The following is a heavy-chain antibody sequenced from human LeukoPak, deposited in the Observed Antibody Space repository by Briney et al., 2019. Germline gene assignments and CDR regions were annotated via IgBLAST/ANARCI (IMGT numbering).Heavy chain of an antibody. Sequence: ASVKVSCKASGYSFTSYNMNWVRQAPGQGLEWMGIINPSDDNTNYAQKFQGRVTMTRDTSTSTVYMELSSLRSDDTAVYYCARESITGYYYAMDVWGQGTTVTVSS. CDR2: INPSDDNT. J-gene: IGHJ6*02. CDR3: ARESITGYYYAMDV. V-gene: IGHV1-46*01. CDR1: GYSFTSYN.